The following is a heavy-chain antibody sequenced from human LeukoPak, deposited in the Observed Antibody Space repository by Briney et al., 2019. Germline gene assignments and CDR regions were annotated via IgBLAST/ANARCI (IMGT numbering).Heavy chain of an antibody. J-gene: IGHJ1*01. D-gene: IGHD4-17*01. CDR3: ARGGNDYGDYEYFQH. CDR2: IYSGGST. Sequence: GGSLRLSCAASGFTVSSNYMSWVRQAPGKGLEWVSVIYSGGSTYYADSVKGRFTISRDNSKNTLYLQMNSLRAEDTAVYYCARGGNDYGDYEYFQHWGQGTLVTVSS. V-gene: IGHV3-53*01. CDR1: GFTVSSNY.